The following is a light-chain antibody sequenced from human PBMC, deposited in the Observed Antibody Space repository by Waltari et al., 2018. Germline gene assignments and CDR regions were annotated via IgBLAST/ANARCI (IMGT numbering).Light chain of an antibody. CDR2: SDD. V-gene: IGLV1-44*01. Sequence: QSVMTQPPSASGTPGQRVTIPCSGSRPTIRGNTVNWYQHLPGTAPQLLIYSDDQRPSGVPDRFSGSKSGTSASLAISGLQSEDEADYYCAAWDDSLHGPIFGTGTKVTVL. CDR1: RPTIRGNT. J-gene: IGLJ1*01. CDR3: AAWDDSLHGPI.